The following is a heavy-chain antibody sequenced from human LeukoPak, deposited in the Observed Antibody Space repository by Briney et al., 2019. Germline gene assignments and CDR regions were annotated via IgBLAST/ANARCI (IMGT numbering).Heavy chain of an antibody. Sequence: ASVKVSCKASGGTFSSYAISWVRQAPGQELEWMGGIVPIFGTANYAQKFQGRVTITADESTSTAYMELSSLRSEDTAVYYCARDVYLFGGRMVRGVFDPWGQGTLVTVSS. V-gene: IGHV1-69*13. CDR1: GGTFSSYA. CDR2: IVPIFGTA. D-gene: IGHD3-10*01. CDR3: ARDVYLFGGRMVRGVFDP. J-gene: IGHJ5*02.